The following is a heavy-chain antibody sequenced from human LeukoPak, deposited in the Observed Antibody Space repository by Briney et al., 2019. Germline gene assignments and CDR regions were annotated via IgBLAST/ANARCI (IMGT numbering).Heavy chain of an antibody. D-gene: IGHD1-20*01. CDR1: AYSISSGYY. Sequence: SETLSLTCTVSAYSISSGYYWGWIRQPPGKGLEWIGSIYHSGSTYYNPSLKSRVTISVDTSKNQFSLKLSSVTAADTAVYYCAIITSWLGVDAFDIWGQGTMVTVSS. V-gene: IGHV4-38-2*02. J-gene: IGHJ3*02. CDR3: AIITSWLGVDAFDI. CDR2: IYHSGST.